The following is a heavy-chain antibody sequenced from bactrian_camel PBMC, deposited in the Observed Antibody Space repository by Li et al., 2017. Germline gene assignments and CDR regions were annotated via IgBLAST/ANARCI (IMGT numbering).Heavy chain of an antibody. V-gene: IGHV3S40*01. CDR3: ATLGVVRP. CDR2: IYTGGGDG. D-gene: IGHD3*01. Sequence: VQLVESGGGSVQAGGSLRLSCTYTRRPNYVTWFRQGPGNGREGVAGIYTGGGDGHYADSVKGRFTISRDNAKNAVYLQMNSLKPEDTAVYYCATLGVVRPWGQGTQVTVS. J-gene: IGHJ4*01. CDR1: YTRRPNY.